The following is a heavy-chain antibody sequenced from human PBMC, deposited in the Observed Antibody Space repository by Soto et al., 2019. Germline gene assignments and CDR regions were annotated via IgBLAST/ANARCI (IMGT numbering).Heavy chain of an antibody. CDR1: GGSISTYY. D-gene: IGHD6-19*01. J-gene: IGHJ6*03. V-gene: IGHV4-59*01. CDR3: ARSGWPLYMDV. CDR2: VHYTGTT. Sequence: QVQLQESGPGLVKPSETLSLTCTVSGGSISTYYWSWVRQPPGKGLEWIAYVHYTGTTNYNPSLKSRVTISVDTSKNQFSLRLSSVTAADTAVYYCARSGWPLYMDVWGKGTTVTVSS.